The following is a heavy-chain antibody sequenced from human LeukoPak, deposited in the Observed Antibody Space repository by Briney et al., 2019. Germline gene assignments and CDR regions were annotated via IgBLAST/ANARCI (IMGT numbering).Heavy chain of an antibody. CDR3: ARGERWLQFDY. Sequence: GGSLRLXCAASGFTVSSNYMSWVRQAPGKGLEWVSVIYSGGSTYYADSVKGRFTISRDNPKNTLYLQMNSLRAEDTAVYYCARGERWLQFDYWGQGTLVTVSS. CDR2: IYSGGST. CDR1: GFTVSSNY. D-gene: IGHD5-24*01. J-gene: IGHJ4*02. V-gene: IGHV3-53*01.